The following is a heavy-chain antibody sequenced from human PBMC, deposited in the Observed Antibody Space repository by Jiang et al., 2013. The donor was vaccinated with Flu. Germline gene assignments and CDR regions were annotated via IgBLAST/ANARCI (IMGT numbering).Heavy chain of an antibody. V-gene: IGHV4-59*08. CDR3: ARHERVITMVRGAFDY. Sequence: KSRVTISVDTSKNQFSLKLSSVTAADTAVYYCARHERVITMVRGAFDYWGQGTLVTVSS. D-gene: IGHD3-10*01. J-gene: IGHJ4*02.